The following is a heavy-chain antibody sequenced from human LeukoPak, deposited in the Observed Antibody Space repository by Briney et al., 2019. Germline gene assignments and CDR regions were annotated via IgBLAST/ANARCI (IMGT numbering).Heavy chain of an antibody. D-gene: IGHD6-13*01. CDR1: GYSFTSYW. CDR2: IYPGDSDT. Sequence: KRGESLKISCKGSGYSFTSYWIGWVRQMPGKGLEWMGIIYPGDSDTRYSPSFQGQVTISADKSISTAYLQWSSLKASDTAMYYCARHRTLLAAAEYGYYYGMDVWGQGTTATVSS. J-gene: IGHJ6*02. CDR3: ARHRTLLAAAEYGYYYGMDV. V-gene: IGHV5-51*01.